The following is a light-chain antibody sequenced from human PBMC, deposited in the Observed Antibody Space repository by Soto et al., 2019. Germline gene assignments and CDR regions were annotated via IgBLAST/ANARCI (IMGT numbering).Light chain of an antibody. Sequence: EIVLTRSPATLSLSPGERATLSCRASQNVGGYLAWYQQKPGQAPRLLIYDASNRATGIPARFSGSGSGTDFSLTISSLEPEDFTTYYCQRYNTFSGTFGPGTKVEIK. CDR1: QNVGGY. V-gene: IGKV3-11*01. CDR3: QRYNTFSGT. CDR2: DAS. J-gene: IGKJ1*01.